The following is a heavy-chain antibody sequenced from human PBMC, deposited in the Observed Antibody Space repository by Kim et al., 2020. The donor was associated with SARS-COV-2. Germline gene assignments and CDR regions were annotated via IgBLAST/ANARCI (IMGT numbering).Heavy chain of an antibody. D-gene: IGHD3-22*01. J-gene: IGHJ5*01. CDR3: SGADYQDTSAYYCS. V-gene: IGHV3-73*01. Sequence: YAASAKDRFTISRDDSKNLAYLQLNSLRTEDTAVYYCSGADYQDTSAYYCSWGQGTLVTVSS.